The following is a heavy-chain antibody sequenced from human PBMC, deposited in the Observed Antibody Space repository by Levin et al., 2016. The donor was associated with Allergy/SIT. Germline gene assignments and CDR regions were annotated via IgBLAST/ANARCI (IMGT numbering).Heavy chain of an antibody. Sequence: GESLKISCEASGFTFSSYSMNWVRQAPGKGLEWVSSISSSLSYIYYADSVKGRFTISRDDAKNSLYLQMNSLGAEDTAVYYCARDQVGIITWDWYFDLWGRGTLVTVSS. V-gene: IGHV3-21*01. CDR1: GFTFSSYS. CDR2: ISSSLSYI. J-gene: IGHJ2*01. CDR3: ARDQVGIITWDWYFDL. D-gene: IGHD3-10*01.